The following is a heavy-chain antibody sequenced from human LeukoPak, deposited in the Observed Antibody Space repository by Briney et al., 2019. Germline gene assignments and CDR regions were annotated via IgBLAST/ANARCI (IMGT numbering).Heavy chain of an antibody. D-gene: IGHD1-26*01. Sequence: GGSLRLSCAASGFTFSSYAMSWVRQATEKGLEWVSTISGSGGGTYYADSVKGRFTISRDDSKNTLYLQMNSLRAEDTAVYYCAKDLGRYRNNYFDYWGQGTLVTVSS. CDR3: AKDLGRYRNNYFDY. CDR2: ISGSGGGT. J-gene: IGHJ4*02. V-gene: IGHV3-23*01. CDR1: GFTFSSYA.